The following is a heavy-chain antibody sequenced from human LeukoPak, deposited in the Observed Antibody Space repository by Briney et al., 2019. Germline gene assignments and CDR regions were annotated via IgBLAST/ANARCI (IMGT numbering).Heavy chain of an antibody. Sequence: SVKVSCKASGGTFSSYAISWVRQAPGQGLEWMGGIIPIFGTANYAQKLQGRVTITTDESTSTAYMELSSLRSEDTAVYYCATTPGIAAAGISYYYYYMDVWGKGTTVTVSS. J-gene: IGHJ6*03. CDR3: ATTPGIAAAGISYYYYYMDV. CDR2: IIPIFGTA. CDR1: GGTFSSYA. D-gene: IGHD6-13*01. V-gene: IGHV1-69*05.